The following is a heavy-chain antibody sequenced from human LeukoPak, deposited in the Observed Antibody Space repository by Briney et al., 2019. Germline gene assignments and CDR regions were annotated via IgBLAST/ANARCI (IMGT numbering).Heavy chain of an antibody. J-gene: IGHJ4*02. Sequence: ASVKVSCKASGYTFTGYYMHWVRQAPGQGLEWMGWINPNSGGTNCAQKFQGRVTMTRDTSISTAYMELSRLRSDDTAVYYCARDGYYDSSGYYYPYFDYWGQGTLVTVSS. CDR2: INPNSGGT. D-gene: IGHD3-22*01. CDR3: ARDGYYDSSGYYYPYFDY. V-gene: IGHV1-2*02. CDR1: GYTFTGYY.